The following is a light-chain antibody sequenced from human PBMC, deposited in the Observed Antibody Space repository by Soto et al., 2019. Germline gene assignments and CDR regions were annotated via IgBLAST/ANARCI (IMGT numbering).Light chain of an antibody. V-gene: IGKV3-20*01. J-gene: IGKJ5*01. CDR2: GAS. CDR1: QSISSSF. CDR3: QQYDNSPVT. Sequence: EIVLTHSPGIFSLSPMERATLXCLSSQSISSSFLAWYQQKPGQAPRLLIYGASSRATGIPDGFSGTGSGTDFTLTISRLEPEDFAVCYCQQYDNSPVTFGQGTRLEIK.